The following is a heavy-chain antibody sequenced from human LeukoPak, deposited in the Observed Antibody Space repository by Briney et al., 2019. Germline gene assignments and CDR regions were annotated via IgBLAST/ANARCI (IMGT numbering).Heavy chain of an antibody. D-gene: IGHD3-22*01. Sequence: GASVKVSCKASGYTFSVYWIHWVRLAPGQGPEWMGWINPNSGGTNLAQKFQGRLTMTRDTSISTFYMDLSRLRSDDTAIYYCARLITFIADTFDIWGQGTMVTVSS. CDR3: ARLITFIADTFDI. CDR1: GYTFSVYW. V-gene: IGHV1-2*02. CDR2: INPNSGGT. J-gene: IGHJ3*02.